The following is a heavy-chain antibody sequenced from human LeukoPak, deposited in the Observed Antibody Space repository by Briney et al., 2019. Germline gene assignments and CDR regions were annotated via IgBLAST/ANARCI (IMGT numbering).Heavy chain of an antibody. CDR3: ARHLGYCSGGSCVLDY. Sequence: KPGGSLRLSCAASGFTFSSYSMNWVRQAPGKGLEWVSSISSSSSYIYYADSVKGRFTISRDNAKNSLYLQMNSLRAEDTAVYYCARHLGYCSGGSCVLDYWGQGTLVTVSS. D-gene: IGHD2-15*01. J-gene: IGHJ4*02. CDR1: GFTFSSYS. V-gene: IGHV3-21*01. CDR2: ISSSSSYI.